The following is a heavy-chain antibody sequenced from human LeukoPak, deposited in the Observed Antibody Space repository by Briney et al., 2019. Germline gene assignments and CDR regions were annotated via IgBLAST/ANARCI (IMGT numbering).Heavy chain of an antibody. D-gene: IGHD1-26*01. Sequence: ASVKVSCKASGYTFTGYYMHWVRQAPGQGLEWMGWINPNSGGTNYAQKFQGRVTMTRDTSISTACMELSRLRSDDTAVYYCAWEVGATTLXXAXDIWGQGTMVTVSS. V-gene: IGHV1-2*02. J-gene: IGHJ3*02. CDR2: INPNSGGT. CDR1: GYTFTGYY. CDR3: AWEVGATTLXXAXDI.